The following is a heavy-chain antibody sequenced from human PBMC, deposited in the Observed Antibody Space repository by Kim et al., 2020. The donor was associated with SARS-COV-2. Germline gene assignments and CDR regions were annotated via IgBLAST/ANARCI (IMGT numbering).Heavy chain of an antibody. D-gene: IGHD3-3*01. CDR1: GGSISSYY. V-gene: IGHV4-4*07. CDR2: SYTSGST. CDR3: AREPIKTLEWLFIVEGGYWYFDL. J-gene: IGHJ2*01. Sequence: SETLSLTCTVSGGSISSYYWSWIRQPAGKGLEWIGRSYTSGSTNYNPSLKSRVTMSVDTSKNQFSLKLSSVTAADTAVYYCAREPIKTLEWLFIVEGGYWYFDLWGRGTLVTVSS.